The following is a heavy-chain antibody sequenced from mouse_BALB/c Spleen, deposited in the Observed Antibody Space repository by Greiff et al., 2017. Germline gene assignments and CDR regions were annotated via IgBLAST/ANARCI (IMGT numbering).Heavy chain of an antibody. CDR2: IRSKSNNYAT. Sequence: EVKLVESGGGLVQPKGSLKLSCAASGFTFNTYAMNWVRQAPGKGLEWVARIRSKSNNYATYYADSVKDRFTISRDDSQSMLYLQMNNLKTEDTAMYYCVRQIYGGWYFDVWGAGTTVTVSS. V-gene: IGHV10-1*02. CDR3: VRQIYGGWYFDV. J-gene: IGHJ1*01. D-gene: IGHD1-1*02. CDR1: GFTFNTYA.